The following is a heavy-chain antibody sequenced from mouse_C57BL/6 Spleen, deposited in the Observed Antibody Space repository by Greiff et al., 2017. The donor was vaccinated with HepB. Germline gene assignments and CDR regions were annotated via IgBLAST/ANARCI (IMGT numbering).Heavy chain of an antibody. CDR2: IYPRSGNT. CDR1: GYTFTSYG. Sequence: ESGAELARPGASVKLSCKASGYTFTSYGISWVKQRTGQGLEWIGEIYPRSGNTYYNEKFKGKATLTADKSSSTAYMELRSLTSEDSAVYFCALYYYGSSPAWFAYWGQGTLVTVSA. V-gene: IGHV1-81*01. D-gene: IGHD1-1*01. CDR3: ALYYYGSSPAWFAY. J-gene: IGHJ3*01.